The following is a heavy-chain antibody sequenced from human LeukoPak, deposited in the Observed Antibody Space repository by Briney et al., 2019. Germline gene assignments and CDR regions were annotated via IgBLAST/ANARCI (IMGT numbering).Heavy chain of an antibody. CDR1: GGSFNNYY. CDR3: ARTIAVSGTFLLDY. V-gene: IGHV4-4*09. J-gene: IGHJ4*02. D-gene: IGHD6-19*01. CDR2: IYTSGTT. Sequence: SETLSLTCTVSGGSFNNYYWSWIRQPPGKGLEWIGYIYTSGTTNYNPSLKSRVTISVDTSKNQFSLKLSSVTAADTAVYYCARTIAVSGTFLLDYWGQGTLVTVSA.